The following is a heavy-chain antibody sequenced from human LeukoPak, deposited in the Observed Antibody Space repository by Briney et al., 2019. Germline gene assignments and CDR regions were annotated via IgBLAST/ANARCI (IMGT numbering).Heavy chain of an antibody. Sequence: PGGSLRLSCEASGFTFSSYWMHWVRQAPGKGLEWVARLKTDGSDLTYADSVKGRFTISRDNAKNTLYLQMNSLRVDDTAVYFCARVGHNGCTNYWGQGTLVTVSS. D-gene: IGHD2-8*01. CDR2: LKTDGSDL. CDR1: GFTFSSYW. J-gene: IGHJ4*02. CDR3: ARVGHNGCTNY. V-gene: IGHV3-74*01.